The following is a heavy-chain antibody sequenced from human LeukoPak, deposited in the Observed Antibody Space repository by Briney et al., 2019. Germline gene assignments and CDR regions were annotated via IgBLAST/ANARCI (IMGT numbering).Heavy chain of an antibody. V-gene: IGHV3-23*01. CDR3: AKESSSGWGFDY. CDR2: ISGSGGST. CDR1: GFTFGSYA. D-gene: IGHD6-19*01. J-gene: IGHJ4*02. Sequence: QSGGSLRRSCAASGFTFGSYAMSWVRQAPGKGLEWVSAISGSGGSTYYADSVKGRFTISRDNSKNTLYLQMNSLRAEDTAVYYCAKESSSGWGFDYWGQGTLVTVSS.